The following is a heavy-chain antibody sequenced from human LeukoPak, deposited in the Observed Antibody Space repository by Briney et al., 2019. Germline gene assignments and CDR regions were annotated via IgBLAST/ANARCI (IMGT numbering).Heavy chain of an antibody. D-gene: IGHD3-3*01. CDR3: ARKVGRVTIFGVVTPYYFDS. CDR2: INHSGST. J-gene: IGHJ4*02. Sequence: SETLSLTCAVYGGSFSGYYWSWIRQPPGKGLEWICEINHSGSTNYNPSLKSRVAISLDRSKNQFSLNLSSVTAPDTAVYYCARKVGRVTIFGVVTPYYFDSWGQETLLTVSS. CDR1: GGSFSGYY. V-gene: IGHV4-34*01.